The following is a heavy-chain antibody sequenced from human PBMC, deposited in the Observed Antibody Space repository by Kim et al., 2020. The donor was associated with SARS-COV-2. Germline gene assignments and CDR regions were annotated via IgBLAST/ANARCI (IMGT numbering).Heavy chain of an antibody. CDR1: SFTFGHFA. D-gene: IGHD7-27*01. V-gene: IGHV3-23*01. Sequence: GGSLRLSCAASSFTFGHFAMNWVRQAPGKGLEWISSISDSGDSTYYADSVKGRFTISRDNSKNTLFLQMNSLRADDTAMYYCAKDHNLGFDSWGQGALVTVSA. CDR2: ISDSGDST. J-gene: IGHJ4*02. CDR3: AKDHNLGFDS.